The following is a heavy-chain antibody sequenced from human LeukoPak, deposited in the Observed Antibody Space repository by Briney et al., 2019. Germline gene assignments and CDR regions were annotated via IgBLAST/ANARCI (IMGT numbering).Heavy chain of an antibody. CDR2: ISSSGSTI. J-gene: IGHJ3*02. CDR3: ARAGLGDNGAFDI. CDR1: GFSFSNYE. V-gene: IGHV3-48*03. Sequence: GGSLRLSCAASGFSFSNYEMNWVRQTPGKGLEWVSYISSSGSTIYYADSVKGRFTISRDNAKNSLNLQMNSLRAEDTAVYYCARAGLGDNGAFDIWGQGTMVTVSS. D-gene: IGHD2-21*01.